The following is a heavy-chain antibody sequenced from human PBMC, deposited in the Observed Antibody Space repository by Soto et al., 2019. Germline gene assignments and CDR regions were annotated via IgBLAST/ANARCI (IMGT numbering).Heavy chain of an antibody. D-gene: IGHD3-10*01. V-gene: IGHV3-23*01. CDR2: ISGNGGST. Sequence: EVQLLESGGGLVQPGGSLRLSCAASGFTFSSYAMSWVRQAPGKGLEWVSAISGNGGSTYYADSVKGRFTISRDNSKNTLYLQMNSLRAEDTAVYYCAKDRARGYYMDVWGKGTTVTVSS. CDR1: GFTFSSYA. CDR3: AKDRARGYYMDV. J-gene: IGHJ6*03.